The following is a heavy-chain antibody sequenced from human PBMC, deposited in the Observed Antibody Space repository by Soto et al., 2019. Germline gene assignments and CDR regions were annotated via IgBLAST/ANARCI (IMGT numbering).Heavy chain of an antibody. J-gene: IGHJ6*02. D-gene: IGHD2-15*01. CDR1: GFTFSGYA. V-gene: IGHV3-23*01. CDR2: ISGSGGST. Sequence: VGSLRLSCAASGFTFSGYAMSWVRQAPGKGLEWVSAISGSGGSTYYADSVKGRFTISRDNSKNTLYLQMNSLRAEDTAVYYCAKGGFVVVVDGMDVWGQGTTVTVSS. CDR3: AKGGFVVVVDGMDV.